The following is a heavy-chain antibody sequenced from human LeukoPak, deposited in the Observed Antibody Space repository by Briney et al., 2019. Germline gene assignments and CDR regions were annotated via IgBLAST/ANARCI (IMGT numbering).Heavy chain of an antibody. Sequence: ASVKVSCKASGYTFTSYDINWVRQATGQGLEWMGWMNPNSGNTGYAQKFQGRVTITRNTSISTAYMELSSLRSEDTAVYYCARDYYDSSGYYSDYWGQGTLVTVSS. CDR1: GYTFTSYD. CDR3: ARDYYDSSGYYSDY. CDR2: MNPNSGNT. D-gene: IGHD3-22*01. J-gene: IGHJ4*02. V-gene: IGHV1-8*03.